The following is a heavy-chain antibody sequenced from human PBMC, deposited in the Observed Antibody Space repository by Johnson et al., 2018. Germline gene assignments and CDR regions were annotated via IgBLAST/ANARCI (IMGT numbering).Heavy chain of an antibody. D-gene: IGHD3-10*01. J-gene: IGHJ6*03. CDR3: AKSGYYYYMDV. V-gene: IGHV3-30*18. Sequence: VQLVESGGGVVQPGRSLRLSCAASGFTFSSYAMHWVRQAPGTGLEWVAFISYDGSNKYYADPVKGRFTISRDNSKNTLYLQLNSLRAEDTAVYYCAKSGYYYYMDVWGKGTTVTVSS. CDR1: GFTFSSYA. CDR2: ISYDGSNK.